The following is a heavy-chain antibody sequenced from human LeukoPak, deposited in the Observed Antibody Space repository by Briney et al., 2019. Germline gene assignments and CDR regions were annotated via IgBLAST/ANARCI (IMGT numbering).Heavy chain of an antibody. V-gene: IGHV3-30*18. D-gene: IGHD1-26*01. CDR1: GFTFSSYG. Sequence: GGSLRLSCAASGFTFSSYGMHWVRQAPGKGLEWVAVISYDGSNKYYADSVKGRFTISRDNSKNTLYLQMNCLRAEDTAVYYCAKDGGSSQEGFDYWGQGTLVTVSS. CDR3: AKDGGSSQEGFDY. CDR2: ISYDGSNK. J-gene: IGHJ4*02.